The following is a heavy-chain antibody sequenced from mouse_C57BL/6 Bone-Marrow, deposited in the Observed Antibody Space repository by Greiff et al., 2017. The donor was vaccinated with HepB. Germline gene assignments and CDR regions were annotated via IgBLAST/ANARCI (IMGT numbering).Heavy chain of an antibody. V-gene: IGHV1-50*01. J-gene: IGHJ4*01. Sequence: QVHVKQPGAELVKPGASVKLSCKASGYTFTSYWMQWVKQRPGQGLEWIGEIDPSDSYTNYNQKFKGKATLTVDTSSSTAYMQLSSLTSEDSAVYYCAISNRYAMDYWGQVTSVTVSS. D-gene: IGHD2-5*01. CDR1: GYTFTSYW. CDR3: AISNRYAMDY. CDR2: IDPSDSYT.